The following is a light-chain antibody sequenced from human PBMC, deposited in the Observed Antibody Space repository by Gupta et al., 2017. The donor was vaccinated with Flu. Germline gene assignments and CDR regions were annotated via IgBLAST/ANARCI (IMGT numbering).Light chain of an antibody. CDR2: AAS. V-gene: IGKV1-39*01. CDR1: QSISSH. Sequence: PSSLSASVGDRVTITLRASQSISSHLDWYQQKPGKAPKLLIYAASSLQSGVPSRFSGSGSGTEFTLTISRLQPEDFATYYCQQCKSAPRTFGQGTKVELK. CDR3: QQCKSAPRT. J-gene: IGKJ1*01.